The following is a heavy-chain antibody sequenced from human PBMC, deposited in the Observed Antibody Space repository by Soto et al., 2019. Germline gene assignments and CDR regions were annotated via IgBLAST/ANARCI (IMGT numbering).Heavy chain of an antibody. Sequence: QVQLVESGGGVVQPGRSLRLSCAASGFTFITYGMHWVRQAPGKGLEWVAVIWYDGSKKYYADSVKGRFTISRDNSKNTLYLQMNSLRVEDTAVYYCARYYYGSGSQYNPLDYWGQGTLVTVSS. J-gene: IGHJ4*02. CDR1: GFTFITYG. CDR2: IWYDGSKK. D-gene: IGHD3-10*01. V-gene: IGHV3-33*01. CDR3: ARYYYGSGSQYNPLDY.